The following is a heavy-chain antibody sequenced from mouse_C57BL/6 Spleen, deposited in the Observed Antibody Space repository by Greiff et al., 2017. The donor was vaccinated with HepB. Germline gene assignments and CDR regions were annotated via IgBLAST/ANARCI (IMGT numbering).Heavy chain of an antibody. D-gene: IGHD2-3*01. CDR3: TRAYDGYYVWFAY. J-gene: IGHJ3*01. CDR2: ISSGGDYI. V-gene: IGHV5-9-1*02. Sequence: DVMLVESGEGLVKPGGSLKLSCAASGFTFSSYAMSWVRPTPEKRLEWVAYISSGGDYIYYADTVKGRFTISRDNARNTLYLQMSSLKSEDTAMYYCTRAYDGYYVWFAYWGQGTLVTVSA. CDR1: GFTFSSYA.